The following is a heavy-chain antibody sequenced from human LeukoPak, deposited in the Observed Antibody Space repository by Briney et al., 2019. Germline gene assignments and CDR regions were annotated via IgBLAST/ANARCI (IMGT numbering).Heavy chain of an antibody. CDR1: GGSISSITSL. Sequence: SETLSLTCTVSGGSISSITSLWGWIRQPPGKGLEWIGSIYYSGSTYYNPSLESRVAISVDTSKNQFSLRLSPVTAADTAVYYCARHLGATSRPYYFDYWGQGTLVTVSS. J-gene: IGHJ4*02. CDR3: ARHLGATSRPYYFDY. D-gene: IGHD1-26*01. V-gene: IGHV4-39*01. CDR2: IYYSGST.